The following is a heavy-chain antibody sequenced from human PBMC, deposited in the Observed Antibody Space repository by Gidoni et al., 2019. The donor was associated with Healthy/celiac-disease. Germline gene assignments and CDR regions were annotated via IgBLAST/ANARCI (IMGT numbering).Heavy chain of an antibody. J-gene: IGHJ6*02. CDR1: VFTFSSYE. D-gene: IGHD2-2*01. CDR3: ARVNGEVVPAASHYYYYYGMDV. Sequence: EVQLVESGGVLVQPGGSLRLSCAASVFTFSSYERTWVRQAPGKGLEWVSYISSSGSTISYADSVKGRFTISRDNAKNSLYLQMNSLRAEDTAVYYCARVNGEVVPAASHYYYYYGMDVWGQGTTVTVSS. V-gene: IGHV3-48*03. CDR2: ISSSGSTI.